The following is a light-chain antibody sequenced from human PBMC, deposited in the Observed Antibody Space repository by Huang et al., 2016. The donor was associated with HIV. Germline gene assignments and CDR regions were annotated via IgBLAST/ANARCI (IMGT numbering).Light chain of an antibody. Sequence: EIMMTQSPATLSVSPGGRATLSCRASQNVRNNLAWYQQKTVQAPRLLIYDTSTRASGIPARFSGSGSGTEFTLTISGLQSEDFAFYYCQQYDNWPPGLTFGGGTKIEI. J-gene: IGKJ4*01. CDR2: DTS. CDR3: QQYDNWPPGLT. CDR1: QNVRNN. V-gene: IGKV3D-15*01.